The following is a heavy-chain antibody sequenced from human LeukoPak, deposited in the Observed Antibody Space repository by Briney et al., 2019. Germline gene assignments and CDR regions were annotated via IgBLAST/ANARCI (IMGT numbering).Heavy chain of an antibody. Sequence: EGSLRLSCAGSGFTFSSYAMSWVRQAPGKGLEWVSGISGSGGRSYYADSVKARFTISRDNSKNTLYLQMNSLRAEDTAVYYCAKYGDYGGIGNYFDYWGQGTLVTVTS. D-gene: IGHD4-23*01. V-gene: IGHV3-23*01. J-gene: IGHJ4*02. CDR2: ISGSGGRS. CDR1: GFTFSSYA. CDR3: AKYGDYGGIGNYFDY.